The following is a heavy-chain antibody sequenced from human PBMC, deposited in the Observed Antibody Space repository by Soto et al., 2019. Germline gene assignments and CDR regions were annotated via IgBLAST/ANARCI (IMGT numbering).Heavy chain of an antibody. CDR1: GYTFTSYY. CDR2: INPSGGST. D-gene: IGHD3-22*01. Sequence: QVQLVQSGAEVKKPGASVKVSCKASGYTFTSYYMHWVRQAPGQGLEWMGIINPSGGSTSYAQKFLCRLPMTRHPSWSSVSLELSSLRSEDTAAYYCARDWQWFSSDAFAMWGHGTMVTVSS. J-gene: IGHJ3*02. V-gene: IGHV1-46*01. CDR3: ARDWQWFSSDAFAM.